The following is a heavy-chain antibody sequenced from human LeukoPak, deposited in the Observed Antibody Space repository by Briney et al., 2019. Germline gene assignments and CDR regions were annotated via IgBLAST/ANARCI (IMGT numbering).Heavy chain of an antibody. CDR1: GYTLTELS. D-gene: IGHD2-2*01. CDR2: FDPEDGET. V-gene: IGHV1-24*01. J-gene: IGHJ4*02. Sequence: ASVKVSCKVPGYTLTELSMHWVRQAPGKGLEWMGGFDPEDGETIYAQKFQGRVTMTEDTSTDTAYMELSSLRSEDTAVYYCATVLRGFLYQLLLYWGQGTLVTVSS. CDR3: ATVLRGFLYQLLLY.